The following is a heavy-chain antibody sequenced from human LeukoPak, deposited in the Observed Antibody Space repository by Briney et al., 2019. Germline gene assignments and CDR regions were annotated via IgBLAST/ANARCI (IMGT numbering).Heavy chain of an antibody. J-gene: IGHJ5*02. CDR3: ARSSGYYYLNWFDP. CDR1: GVTFSSYA. D-gene: IGHD3-22*01. V-gene: IGHV1-69*05. CDR2: IIPIFGTA. Sequence: GSSVKVSCKASGVTFSSYAISWVRQAPGQGLEWMGGIIPIFGTANYAQKLQGRVTITTDKSTNTAYMELNSLRSEDTAVYYCARSSGYYYLNWFDPWGQGTLVTVSS.